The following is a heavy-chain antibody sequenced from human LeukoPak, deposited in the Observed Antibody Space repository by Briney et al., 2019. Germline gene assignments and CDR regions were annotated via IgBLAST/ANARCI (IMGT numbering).Heavy chain of an antibody. CDR3: ARDLGYYDSSGYYSRPVDY. CDR2: IWYDGSNK. D-gene: IGHD3-22*01. Sequence: PGGSLRLSCAASGFTFSSYGMHWVRQAPGKGLEWVAVIWYDGSNKYYADSVKGRFTISRDNSKNTLYLQMNSLRAEDTAVYYCARDLGYYDSSGYYSRPVDYWGQGTLVTVSS. V-gene: IGHV3-33*01. CDR1: GFTFSSYG. J-gene: IGHJ4*02.